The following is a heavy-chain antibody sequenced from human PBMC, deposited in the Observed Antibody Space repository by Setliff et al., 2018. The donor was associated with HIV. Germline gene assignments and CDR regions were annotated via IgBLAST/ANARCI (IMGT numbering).Heavy chain of an antibody. Sequence: PSETLSLTCAVYGGSFSDYSWSWIRQPPGKGLEWIGEISYSGSTNYNPSLKSRVTISIDTSKNQFSLRLTSVTAADTAVYYCATSPGFSGYGGSGWGQGTLVTVSS. J-gene: IGHJ4*02. CDR3: ATSPGFSGYGGSG. V-gene: IGHV4-34*01. CDR1: GGSFSDYS. D-gene: IGHD5-12*01. CDR2: ISYSGST.